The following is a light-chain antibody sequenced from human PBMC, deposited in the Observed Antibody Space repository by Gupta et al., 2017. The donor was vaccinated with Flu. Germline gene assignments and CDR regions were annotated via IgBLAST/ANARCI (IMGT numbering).Light chain of an antibody. Sequence: SYVLTQPPSVSVAPGQTARITCGGNNIGGKTAHWYQQPPGPAPVLVYYDDSGRPSGIPGLFAASTSGTTAIPTISRVEAGDAAYYYCQVWDSSSDYAFGTGTKVTVL. V-gene: IGLV3-21*02. CDR1: NIGGKT. J-gene: IGLJ1*01. CDR3: QVWDSSSDYA. CDR2: DDS.